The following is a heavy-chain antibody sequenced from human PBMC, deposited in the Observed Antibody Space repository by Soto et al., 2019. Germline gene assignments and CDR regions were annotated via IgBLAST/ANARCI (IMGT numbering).Heavy chain of an antibody. CDR1: GVSVSSDIYY. J-gene: IGHJ6*02. V-gene: IGHV4-31*03. CDR2: IYYSGNT. Sequence: QVQLQESGPGLVKPSQTLSLTCSVSGVSVSSDIYYWSWIRHHPGKGLEWIGYIYYSGNTYYNPSLGGRVTISLDTSKNHFSLRLRSVTPADTAVYYCARYPVVVVPAATYGLDVWGQGTTVTVSS. D-gene: IGHD2-2*01. CDR3: ARYPVVVVPAATYGLDV.